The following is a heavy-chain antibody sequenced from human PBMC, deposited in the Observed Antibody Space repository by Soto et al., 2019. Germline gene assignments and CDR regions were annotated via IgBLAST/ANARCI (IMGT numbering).Heavy chain of an antibody. J-gene: IGHJ4*02. D-gene: IGHD3-10*01. CDR2: VSDGGSDA. CDR3: AKHLVNGEVDY. Sequence: HPGGSLRLSCAASGFTFSTYAMSWVRQPPGKGLEWVSIVSDGGSDAFYADSVKGRFAISRDNSKNTLYLQMNSLTAEDTAVYYCAKHLVNGEVDYWGQGTPVTVSS. V-gene: IGHV3-23*01. CDR1: GFTFSTYA.